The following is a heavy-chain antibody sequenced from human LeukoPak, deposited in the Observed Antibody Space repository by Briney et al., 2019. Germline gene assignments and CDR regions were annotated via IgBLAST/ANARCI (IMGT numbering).Heavy chain of an antibody. Sequence: GGSLRLSCAASGFTVSSTYMSWVRQAPGKGLEWVSLIYTGGNTYYAGSVKGRFTLSRDSSKNTVYLQMNSLRVEDTAMYYCATISDLLYYFDSWGQGTLVTVSS. V-gene: IGHV3-66*01. CDR3: ATISDLLYYFDS. CDR2: IYTGGNT. CDR1: GFTVSSTY. J-gene: IGHJ4*02.